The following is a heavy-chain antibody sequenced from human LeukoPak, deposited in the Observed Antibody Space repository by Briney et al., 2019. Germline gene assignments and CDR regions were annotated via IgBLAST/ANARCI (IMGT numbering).Heavy chain of an antibody. CDR1: GFTFTSYS. CDR2: ISGGGGST. V-gene: IGHV3-23*01. J-gene: IGHJ4*02. D-gene: IGHD1-26*01. Sequence: QPGGSLRLSCAASGFTFTSYSMNWVRQAPGKGLXXXSTISGGGGSTYXXDSVKGRFTISRDNSKNTLYLQVNSLRAEDTAVYYCAKGGKWDVTPFDYWGQGTLVTVSS. CDR3: AKGGKWDVTPFDY.